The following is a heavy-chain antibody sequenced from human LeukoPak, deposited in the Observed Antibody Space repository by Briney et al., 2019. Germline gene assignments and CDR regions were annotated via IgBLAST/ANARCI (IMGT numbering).Heavy chain of an antibody. CDR1: GFTFSSYS. Sequence: GGSLRLSCAASGFTFSSYSMNWVRQAPGKGLEWVSYISSSGSTIYYADPVKGRFTISRDNAKNSLYLPMNNLRAEDTAVYYCARGGLSSILTGYHAWDYWGQGTLVTVSS. CDR2: ISSSGSTI. V-gene: IGHV3-48*04. J-gene: IGHJ4*02. D-gene: IGHD3-9*01. CDR3: ARGGLSSILTGYHAWDY.